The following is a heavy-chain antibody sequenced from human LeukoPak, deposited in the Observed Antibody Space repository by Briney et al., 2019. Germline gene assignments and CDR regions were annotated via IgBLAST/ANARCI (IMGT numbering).Heavy chain of an antibody. CDR3: ARGIQLWLRQTPYYFDY. V-gene: IGHV3-53*01. D-gene: IGHD5-18*01. Sequence: GGSLRLSCAASGFTFNSYAIHWVRQAPGGGLEWVSVIYSGGSTYYADSVKGRFTISRDNSKNTLYLQMNSLRAEDTAVYYCARGIQLWLRQTPYYFDYWGQGTLVTVSS. CDR2: IYSGGST. CDR1: GFTFNSYA. J-gene: IGHJ4*02.